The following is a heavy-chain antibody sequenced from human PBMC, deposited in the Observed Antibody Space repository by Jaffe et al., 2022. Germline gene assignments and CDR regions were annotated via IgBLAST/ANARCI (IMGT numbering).Heavy chain of an antibody. Sequence: QVQLVQSGAEVKKPGASVKVSCKASGYTFTGYYMHWVRQAPGQGLEWMGRINPNSGGTNYAQKFQGRVTMTRDTSISTAYMELSRLRSDDTAVYYCARGIAAAGTWLYWFDPWGQGTLVTVSS. CDR1: GYTFTGYY. V-gene: IGHV1-2*06. CDR2: INPNSGGT. D-gene: IGHD6-13*01. J-gene: IGHJ5*02. CDR3: ARGIAAAGTWLYWFDP.